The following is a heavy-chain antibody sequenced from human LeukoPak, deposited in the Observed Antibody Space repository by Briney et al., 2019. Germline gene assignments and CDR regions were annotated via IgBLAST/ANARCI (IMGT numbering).Heavy chain of an antibody. CDR1: SGSINIYH. V-gene: IGHV4-59*01. J-gene: IGHJ3*02. Sequence: SVTLSLTCTVSSGSINIYHWSWLRQPPGKGLEGIGYIDYSGSTNYKPSLKSRVTISVDTSKNKFYLKLSSVTAEDTAVYYCATEVPALPSAFDIWGQGTMVTVSS. D-gene: IGHD2-2*01. CDR3: ATEVPALPSAFDI. CDR2: IDYSGST.